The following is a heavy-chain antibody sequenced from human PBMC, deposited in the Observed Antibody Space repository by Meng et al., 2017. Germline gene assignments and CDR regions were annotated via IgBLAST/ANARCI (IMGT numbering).Heavy chain of an antibody. Sequence: ASVKVSCKASGYTFTSYAMNWVRQALGQGLEWMGWINTNTGNPTYAQGFTGRFVFSLDTSVSTAYLQISSLKAEDTAVYYCARKPALAYCGGDCRNYYYGMDVWGQGTTVTVSS. CDR1: GYTFTSYA. D-gene: IGHD2-21*02. V-gene: IGHV7-4-1*02. J-gene: IGHJ6*02. CDR3: ARKPALAYCGGDCRNYYYGMDV. CDR2: INTNTGNP.